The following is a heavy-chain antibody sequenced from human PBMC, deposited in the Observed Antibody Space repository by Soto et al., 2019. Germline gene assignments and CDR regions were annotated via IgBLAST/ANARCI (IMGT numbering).Heavy chain of an antibody. V-gene: IGHV3-53*01. CDR1: WFTVSGKRY. D-gene: IGHD1-1*01. CDR3: ASWHEREHAYDV. Sequence: GGSLRLSCAALWFTVSGKRYVAWVRQAPGKGLEWISALYDVDGTFYADSVKGRFTTSSDSSKTTVYLQMNGLRPDDTAVYYCASWHEREHAYDVWGRGTTVTVSS. CDR2: LYDVDGT. J-gene: IGHJ3*01.